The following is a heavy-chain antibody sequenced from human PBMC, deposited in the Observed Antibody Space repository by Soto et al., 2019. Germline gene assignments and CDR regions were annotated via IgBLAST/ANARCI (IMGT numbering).Heavy chain of an antibody. CDR3: ARHHIVVVVAAPDNWFDS. V-gene: IGHV4-34*01. J-gene: IGHJ5*01. CDR2: INHSGST. Sequence: GSFSGYYWSWIRQPPGKGLEWIGEINHSGSTNYNPSLKSRVTISVDTSKNQFSLKLSSVTAADTAVYYCARHHIVVVVAAPDNWFDSWGQGTLVTVSS. CDR1: GSFSGYY. D-gene: IGHD2-15*01.